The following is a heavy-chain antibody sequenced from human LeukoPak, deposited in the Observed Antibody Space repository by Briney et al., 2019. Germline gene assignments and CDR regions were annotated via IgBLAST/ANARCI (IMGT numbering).Heavy chain of an antibody. V-gene: IGHV1-69*06. D-gene: IGHD1-26*01. J-gene: IGHJ3*02. CDR2: IIPIFGTA. CDR1: GGTFSSYA. Sequence: GSSVKVSCKASGGTFSSYAISWVRQAPGQGLEWMGGIIPIFGTANYAQKCQGRVTITADKSTSTAYMELSSLRSEDTAVYYCARNGGSYVRDAFDIWGQGTMVTVSS. CDR3: ARNGGSYVRDAFDI.